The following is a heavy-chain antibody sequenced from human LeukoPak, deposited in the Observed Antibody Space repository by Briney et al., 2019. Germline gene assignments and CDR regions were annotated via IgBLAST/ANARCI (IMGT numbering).Heavy chain of an antibody. CDR3: AREFVGGRSGELGY. CDR2: INPSGGSP. V-gene: IGHV1-46*01. D-gene: IGHD3-10*01. Sequence: ASVKVSCKASGYTFTDYYLHWVRQAPGQGLEWMGIINPSGGSPNYAQKFQGRVTMTRDTSTSTVYMELRSLRSADTALYYCAREFVGGRSGELGYWGQGTLVTVSS. CDR1: GYTFTDYY. J-gene: IGHJ4*02.